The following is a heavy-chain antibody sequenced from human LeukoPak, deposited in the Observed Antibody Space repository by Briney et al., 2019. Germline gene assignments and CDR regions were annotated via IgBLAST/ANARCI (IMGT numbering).Heavy chain of an antibody. CDR2: ISYDGSNK. Sequence: GGSLRLSCAASGFTFSSYAMHWIRQAPGKGLEWVAVISYDGSNKYYADSVKGRFTISRDNSKNTLYLQMNSLRADDTAVYYCAQDYYGSGGQGTLVTVSS. J-gene: IGHJ4*02. V-gene: IGHV3-30-3*01. CDR1: GFTFSSYA. D-gene: IGHD3-10*01. CDR3: AQDYYGS.